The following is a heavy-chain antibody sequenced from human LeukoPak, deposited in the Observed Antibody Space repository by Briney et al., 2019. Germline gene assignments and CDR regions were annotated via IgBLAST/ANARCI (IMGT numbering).Heavy chain of an antibody. CDR2: ISSGSSSR. Sequence: GGSLRLSCAASGFTFNTFDMTWVRQAPGKGLEWVSYISSGSSSRYYADSVKGRFTISRDNAKNSLYLQMNSLRAEDTAVYFCARLRYYAVDVWGRGTTVIVSS. CDR1: GFTFNTFD. CDR3: ARLRYYAVDV. J-gene: IGHJ6*02. V-gene: IGHV3-48*01.